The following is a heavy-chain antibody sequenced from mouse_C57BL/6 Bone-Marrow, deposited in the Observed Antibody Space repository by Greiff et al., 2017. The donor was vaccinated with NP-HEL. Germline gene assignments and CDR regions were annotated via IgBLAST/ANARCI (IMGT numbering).Heavy chain of an antibody. CDR2: IYPGSGNT. CDR3: ARGDSYYGNSFYAMDY. D-gene: IGHD2-1*01. CDR1: DYTFTDYY. J-gene: IGHJ4*01. V-gene: IGHV1-77*01. Sequence: VKLMESGAELARPGASVKLSCKASDYTFTDYYINWVKQRTGQGLEWIGEIYPGSGNTYYNENFKGKATLTADKSSSTAYMQLSSLTSEDSAVYFCARGDSYYGNSFYAMDYWGQGTSVTVSS.